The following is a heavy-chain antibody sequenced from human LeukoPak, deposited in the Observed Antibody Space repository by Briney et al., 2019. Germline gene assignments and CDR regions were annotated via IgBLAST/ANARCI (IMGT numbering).Heavy chain of an antibody. Sequence: GGSLSLSCAASGFTVGSNYMSWVRQAPGKGLERVSIIYRGGSTNYADSVKGRFTISRDTSKNTLYLQMNSLRAEDTAVYYCARLSANSSAYFFDYWGQGTLVTVSS. CDR3: ARLSANSSAYFFDY. CDR1: GFTVGSNY. D-gene: IGHD3-22*01. V-gene: IGHV3-66*04. J-gene: IGHJ4*02. CDR2: IYRGGST.